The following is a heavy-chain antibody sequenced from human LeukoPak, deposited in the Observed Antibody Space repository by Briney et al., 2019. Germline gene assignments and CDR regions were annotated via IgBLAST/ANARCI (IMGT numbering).Heavy chain of an antibody. CDR2: ISGSGGST. D-gene: IGHD3-9*01. J-gene: IGHJ4*02. V-gene: IGHV3-23*01. CDR3: AKVLPYYDILTGDFDY. CDR1: GFTFSSYA. Sequence: PGGSLRLSCAASGFTFSSYAMSWVRQAPGKGLEWVSAISGSGGSTYYADSVKGRFTISRDNSKNTLYLQMNSLRAEDTAVYYCAKVLPYYDILTGDFDYWGQGTLVTVSS.